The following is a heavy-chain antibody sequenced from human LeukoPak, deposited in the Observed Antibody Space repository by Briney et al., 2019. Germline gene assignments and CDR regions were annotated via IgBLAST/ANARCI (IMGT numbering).Heavy chain of an antibody. J-gene: IGHJ4*02. V-gene: IGHV1-18*01. CDR2: ISAYNGNT. D-gene: IGHD1-1*01. CDR1: GGTFSSYA. Sequence: ASVKVSCKASGGTFSSYAISWVRQAPGQGLEWMGWISAYNGNTNYAQKLQGRVTMTTDTSTSTAYMELRSLRSDDTAVYYCARDRGYNWNDGFDYWGQGTLVTVSS. CDR3: ARDRGYNWNDGFDY.